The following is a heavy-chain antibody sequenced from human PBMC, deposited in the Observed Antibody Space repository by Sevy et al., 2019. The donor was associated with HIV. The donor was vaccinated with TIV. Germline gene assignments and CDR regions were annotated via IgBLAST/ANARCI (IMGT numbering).Heavy chain of an antibody. D-gene: IGHD3-22*01. V-gene: IGHV3-53*01. J-gene: IGHJ3*02. Sequence: GESLKISCAATGFDVNSTYMSWVRQGPGKGLEWVAIIYRGENTHYTDSVKGRFTISRDNSKNTLFLQMNSLRAEDTAVYYCARLSVYYYDSDGYYTTGNAFDIWGQGTMVTVS. CDR3: ARLSVYYYDSDGYYTTGNAFDI. CDR2: IYRGENT. CDR1: GFDVNSTY.